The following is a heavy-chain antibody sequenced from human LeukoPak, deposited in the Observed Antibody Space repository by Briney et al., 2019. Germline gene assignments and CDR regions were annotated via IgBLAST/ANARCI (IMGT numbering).Heavy chain of an antibody. Sequence: SGTLSLTCTVSGGSIRSYSWSWIRQPPGKGLEWIGYQSYSGSTNYNPSLKSRVTTSVDTSKNQISLRLTSVTAADTAVYYCARHGGETIVAMILHAFDIWGQGTVVTVSS. CDR3: ARHGGETIVAMILHAFDI. D-gene: IGHD5-12*01. J-gene: IGHJ3*02. CDR1: GGSIRSYS. V-gene: IGHV4-59*08. CDR2: QSYSGST.